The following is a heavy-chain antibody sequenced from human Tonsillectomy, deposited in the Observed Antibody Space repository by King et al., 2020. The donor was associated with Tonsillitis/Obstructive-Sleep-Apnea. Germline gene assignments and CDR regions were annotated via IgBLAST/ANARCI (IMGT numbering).Heavy chain of an antibody. J-gene: IGHJ4*02. CDR2: ISTSGSTI. CDR1: GFTFSSYS. D-gene: IGHD1-26*01. Sequence: VQLVESGGGLVQPGGSLRLSCAASGFTFSSYSMNWVRQAPGKGLEWLSYISTSGSTIYYADSLKGRFTISRDNTKNSLYLQMNSLRDEGRAVYFCARGGIVGDTPLFDYWGQGTLGTASS. CDR3: ARGGIVGDTPLFDY. V-gene: IGHV3-48*02.